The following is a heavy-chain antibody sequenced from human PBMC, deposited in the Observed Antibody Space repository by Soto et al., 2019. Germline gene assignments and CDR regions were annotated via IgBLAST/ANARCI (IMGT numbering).Heavy chain of an antibody. V-gene: IGHV4-59*01. CDR1: GGSISSYY. J-gene: IGHJ6*03. D-gene: IGHD6-13*01. CDR2: IYYSGST. Sequence: PSETPSLTCTVSGGSISSYYWSWIRQPPGKGLEWIGYIYYSGSTNYNPSLKSRVTISVDTSKNQFSLKLSSVTAADTAVYYCARRAAAEWMHYYYVDVWGKGTTVTVSS. CDR3: ARRAAAEWMHYYYVDV.